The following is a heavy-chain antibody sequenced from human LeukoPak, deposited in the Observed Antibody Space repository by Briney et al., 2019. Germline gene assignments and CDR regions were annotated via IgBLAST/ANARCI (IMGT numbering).Heavy chain of an antibody. J-gene: IGHJ5*02. V-gene: IGHV4-34*01. CDR3: ASLRYDSSAYDHPLPHH. CDR1: GGSFSAYY. CDR2: INHSGRT. Sequence: KPSETLSLTCAVYGGSFSAYYWSWIRQPPGKGLEWIGEINHSGRTNSSTSFKSRVAISIDMSKNEFSLRLSSVTAADTAMYYCASLRYDSSAYDHPLPHHWGQGTQVTVSS. D-gene: IGHD3-22*01.